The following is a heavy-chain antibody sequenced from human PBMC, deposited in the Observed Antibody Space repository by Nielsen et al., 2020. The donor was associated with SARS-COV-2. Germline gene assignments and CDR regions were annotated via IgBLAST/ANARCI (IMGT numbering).Heavy chain of an antibody. Sequence: SVKVSCKASGYTFSSYAISWVRQAPGQGLEWMGGIIPIFGTANYAQKFQGRVTMTEDTSTDTAYMELSSLRSEDTAVYYCATGSLWGRWFDPWGQGTLVTVSS. CDR2: IIPIFGTA. CDR3: ATGSLWGRWFDP. V-gene: IGHV1-69*06. D-gene: IGHD3-16*01. CDR1: GYTFSSYA. J-gene: IGHJ5*02.